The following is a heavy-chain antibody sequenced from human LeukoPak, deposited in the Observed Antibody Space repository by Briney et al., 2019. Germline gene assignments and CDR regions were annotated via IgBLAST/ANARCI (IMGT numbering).Heavy chain of an antibody. J-gene: IGHJ5*02. Sequence: GGSLRLSCAASGFTFSSYAMRWVRQAPGKGLEWVSAISGSGGSTYYADSVKGRFTISRDNSKNTLYLQMNSLRAEDTAVYYCAKQGGGYCSSTSCSFDPWGQGTLVTVSS. CDR3: AKQGGGYCSSTSCSFDP. D-gene: IGHD2-2*01. CDR1: GFTFSSYA. CDR2: ISGSGGST. V-gene: IGHV3-23*01.